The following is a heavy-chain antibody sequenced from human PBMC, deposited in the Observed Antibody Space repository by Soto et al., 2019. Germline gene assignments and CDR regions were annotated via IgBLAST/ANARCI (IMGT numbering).Heavy chain of an antibody. Sequence: EVQLVESGGGLVQPGGSLRLSCEASAFTLSSYWMSWVRQAPGKGLEWVANIKPDGSEKYYVDSVKGRFTISRDNTKNSLYLQMSTLRPEATVIYYCARDYEFGFDIWGQGTLVTVSS. CDR2: IKPDGSEK. CDR3: ARDYEFGFDI. CDR1: AFTLSSYW. J-gene: IGHJ3*02. V-gene: IGHV3-7*01. D-gene: IGHD3-22*01.